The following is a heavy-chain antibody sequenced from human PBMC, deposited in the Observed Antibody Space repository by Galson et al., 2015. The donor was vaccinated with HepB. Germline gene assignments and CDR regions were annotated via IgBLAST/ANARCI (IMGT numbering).Heavy chain of an antibody. CDR1: GGSISSHSFY. D-gene: IGHD3-9*01. Sequence: SETLSLTCSVSGGSISSHSFYWSWLRQSPGKGLEWIGCIYQSGITYYNPSLKSRLTISMDSSKNQFSLKLGSVTAADTSIYYCARTILTGFIIFDYWGQGSLVSVSS. J-gene: IGHJ4*02. CDR3: ARTILTGFIIFDY. V-gene: IGHV4-39*01. CDR2: IYQSGIT.